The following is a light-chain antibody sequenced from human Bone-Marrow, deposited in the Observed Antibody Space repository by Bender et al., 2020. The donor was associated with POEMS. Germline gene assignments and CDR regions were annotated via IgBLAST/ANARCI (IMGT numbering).Light chain of an antibody. Sequence: QSVLTQPPSASGTPGQRVTISCSGSNSNLGRYTVNWFQQLPGAAPKRLIYDDNRRPSGVPDRFSGSKSGTSASLAITGLQSDDEAIYFCVAWDASLNGPVFGGGTKLTVL. V-gene: IGLV1-44*01. CDR2: DDN. CDR3: VAWDASLNGPV. CDR1: NSNLGRYT. J-gene: IGLJ2*01.